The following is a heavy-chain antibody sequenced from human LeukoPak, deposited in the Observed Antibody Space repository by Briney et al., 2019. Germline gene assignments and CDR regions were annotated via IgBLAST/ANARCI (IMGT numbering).Heavy chain of an antibody. D-gene: IGHD3-22*01. Sequence: GGSLRLSCAASGFTFSSYAMSWVRQAPGKGLEWVSTLSNTGVSTYYTDSVKGRFTISRDNSKNTLYLQMNSLRAEDTAVYYCAKSQIVVTYFDYWGQGTLVTVSS. CDR2: LSNTGVST. V-gene: IGHV3-23*01. CDR3: AKSQIVVTYFDY. J-gene: IGHJ4*02. CDR1: GFTFSSYA.